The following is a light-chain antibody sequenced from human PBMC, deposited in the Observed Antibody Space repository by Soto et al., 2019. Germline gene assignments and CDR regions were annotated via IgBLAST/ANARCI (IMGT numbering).Light chain of an antibody. CDR1: QSISSS. CDR3: QQYSNWPPT. J-gene: IGKJ1*01. CDR2: AAS. Sequence: EIVMTQSPGTLSVSPGEGVTLSCRASQSISSSLAWHQQKSGQSPRLLIYAASTRAPGFTAKFSGSGSGTEFALTISSLQSEDFAVYYCQQYSNWPPTFGQGTKVELK. V-gene: IGKV3-15*01.